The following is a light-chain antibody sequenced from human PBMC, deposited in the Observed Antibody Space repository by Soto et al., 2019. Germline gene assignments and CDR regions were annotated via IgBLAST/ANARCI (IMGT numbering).Light chain of an antibody. CDR3: QRYNSWVT. V-gene: IGKV3D-15*01. Sequence: EIVMTQSPATLCVSPGESATLSCRASQNVGNNLAWYQQQPGQSPRLLLYGASNRASRSPPRFRGSGSGTDFTLNIKCLRSEGTAVYYCQRYNSWVTFGGGTRVQI. CDR2: GAS. CDR1: QNVGNN. J-gene: IGKJ4*01.